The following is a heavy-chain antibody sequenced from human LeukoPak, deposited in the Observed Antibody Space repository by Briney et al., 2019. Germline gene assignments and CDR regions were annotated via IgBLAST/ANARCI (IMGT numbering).Heavy chain of an antibody. Sequence: GGSLRLSCAASGFTFSSYDMHWVRQPTGKGLEWVSSIGTAGDTYYPGSVKGRFTISRENAKNSLYLQMNSLRAGDTAVYYCARRDGYNSFDYWGQGTLVTVSS. CDR3: ARRDGYNSFDY. CDR1: GFTFSSYD. CDR2: IGTAGDT. J-gene: IGHJ4*02. D-gene: IGHD5-24*01. V-gene: IGHV3-13*01.